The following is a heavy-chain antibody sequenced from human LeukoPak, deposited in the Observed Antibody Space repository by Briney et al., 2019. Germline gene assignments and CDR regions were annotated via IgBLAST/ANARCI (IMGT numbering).Heavy chain of an antibody. CDR3: ARSGDGNWFDP. J-gene: IGHJ5*02. Sequence: ASVTVSCTSSGYTFTTIGVSWVRQPPAPGLEWMGWISAYNGDTNYAHTYQGRVTMTTDTSTYTAYMELRSLRSDDTAVYYCARSGDGNWFDPWGQGTLVIVSS. CDR2: ISAYNGDT. V-gene: IGHV1-18*01. CDR1: GYTFTTIG. D-gene: IGHD2-21*02.